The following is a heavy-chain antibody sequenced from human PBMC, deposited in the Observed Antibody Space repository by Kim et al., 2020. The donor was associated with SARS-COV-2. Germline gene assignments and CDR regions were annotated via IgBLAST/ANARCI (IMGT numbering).Heavy chain of an antibody. V-gene: IGHV1-46*01. Sequence: KFQDRVTMTRDTSTSTVYMELSSLRSEDTAVYYCGRDGLLLEWLTYGMDVWGQGTTVTVSS. J-gene: IGHJ6*02. D-gene: IGHD3-3*01. CDR3: GRDGLLLEWLTYGMDV.